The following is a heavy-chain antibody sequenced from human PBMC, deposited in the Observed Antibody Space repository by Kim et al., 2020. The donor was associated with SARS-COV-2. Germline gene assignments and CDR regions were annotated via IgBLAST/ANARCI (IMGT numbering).Heavy chain of an antibody. CDR3: ARDGASSTTVTNWFDP. V-gene: IGHV1-2*02. Sequence: ASVKVSCKASGYTFTGYYMHWVRQAPGQGLEWMGWINPNSGGTNYAQKFQGRVTMTRDTSISTAYMELSRLRSDDTAVYYCARDGASSTTVTNWFDPWGQGTLVTVSS. CDR1: GYTFTGYY. D-gene: IGHD4-4*01. CDR2: INPNSGGT. J-gene: IGHJ5*02.